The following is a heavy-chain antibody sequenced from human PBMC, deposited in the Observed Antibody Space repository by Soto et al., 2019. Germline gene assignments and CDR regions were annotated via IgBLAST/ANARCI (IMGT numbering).Heavy chain of an antibody. Sequence: GGSLRLSCAASGFTFSSYGMHWVRQAPGKGLEWVAVISYDGSNKYYADSVKGRFTISRDNSKNTLYLQMNSLRAEDTAVYYCAKRRVSAYDDYVKGYGMDVWGQGTTVTVSS. V-gene: IGHV3-30*18. D-gene: IGHD4-17*01. J-gene: IGHJ6*02. CDR3: AKRRVSAYDDYVKGYGMDV. CDR1: GFTFSSYG. CDR2: ISYDGSNK.